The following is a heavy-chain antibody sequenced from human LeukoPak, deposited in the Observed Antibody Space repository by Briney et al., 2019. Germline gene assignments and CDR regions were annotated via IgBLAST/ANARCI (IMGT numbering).Heavy chain of an antibody. D-gene: IGHD2-2*01. CDR3: ARLRYCSSTSCLLFDY. CDR2: INHSGST. V-gene: IGHV4-34*01. J-gene: IGHJ4*02. Sequence: SETLSLTCAGYGGSFSGYYWSWIRQPPGKGLEWIGEINHSGSTNYNPSLKSRVTISVDTSKNQFSLKLSSVTAADTAVYYCARLRYCSSTSCLLFDYWGQGTLVTVSS. CDR1: GGSFSGYY.